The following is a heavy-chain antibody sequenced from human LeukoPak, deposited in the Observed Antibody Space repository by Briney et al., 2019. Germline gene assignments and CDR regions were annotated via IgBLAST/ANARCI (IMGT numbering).Heavy chain of an antibody. CDR1: GYTFTGHY. V-gene: IGHV1-69*04. CDR2: IIPILGIA. J-gene: IGHJ4*02. Sequence: SVKVSCKASGYTFTGHYMHWVRQAPGQGLEWMGRIIPILGIANYAQKFQGRVTITADKSTSTAYMELSSLRSEDTAVYYCARGLGYLDYWGQGTLVTVSS. D-gene: IGHD7-27*01. CDR3: ARGLGYLDY.